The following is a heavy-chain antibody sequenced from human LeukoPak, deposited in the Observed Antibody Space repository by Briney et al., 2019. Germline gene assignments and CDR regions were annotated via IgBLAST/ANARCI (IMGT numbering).Heavy chain of an antibody. V-gene: IGHV5-51*01. D-gene: IGHD3-10*01. CDR2: IYPGDSDT. CDR1: GYSFTSYW. J-gene: IGHJ5*02. Sequence: GESLKISCKASGYSFTSYWIVWVRKMPGKGLEWMGIIYPGDSDTRYSPSFQGQVTISADKSISTAYLQWSSLKASDTAMYYCARQGVGLDGSMAAWGQGTLVTVSS. CDR3: ARQGVGLDGSMAA.